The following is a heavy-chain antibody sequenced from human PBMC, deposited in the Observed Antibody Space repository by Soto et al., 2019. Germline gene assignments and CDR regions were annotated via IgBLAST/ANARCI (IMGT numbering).Heavy chain of an antibody. CDR2: IIPIFGTA. J-gene: IGHJ6*02. D-gene: IGHD6-6*01. CDR1: GGTFSSYA. Sequence: VASVKVSCKASGGTFSSYAISWVRQAPGQGLEWMGGIIPIFGTANYAQKFQGRVTITADGSTSTAYMELSSLRSEDTAVYYCARGRISSSSGKDGMDVWSQGTTVTISS. V-gene: IGHV1-69*13. CDR3: ARGRISSSSGKDGMDV.